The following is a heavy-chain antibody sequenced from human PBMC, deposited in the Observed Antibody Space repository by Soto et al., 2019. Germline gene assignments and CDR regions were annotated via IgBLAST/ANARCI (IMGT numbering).Heavy chain of an antibody. CDR1: GGSISSGGYY. Sequence: QVQLQESGPGLVKPSQTLSLTCTVSGGSISSGGYYWSWIRQHPGKGLEWIGYIYYSGSTYYNPALKSRVTISVDTSKNQFSLELSSVTSADTAVYYCARAVVVVSNWFDPGGQGTLVTVSS. V-gene: IGHV4-31*03. D-gene: IGHD2-15*01. J-gene: IGHJ5*02. CDR2: IYYSGST. CDR3: ARAVVVVSNWFDP.